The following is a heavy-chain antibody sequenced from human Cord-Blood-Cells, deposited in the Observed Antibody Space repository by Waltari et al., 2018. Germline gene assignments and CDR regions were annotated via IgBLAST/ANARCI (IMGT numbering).Heavy chain of an antibody. CDR3: AGDNGGGSSPSFYFDY. D-gene: IGHD6-6*01. J-gene: IGHJ4*02. CDR1: GYTFTGYY. CDR2: INPNSGGT. Sequence: QVQLVQSGAEVKKPGASVKVSCKASGYTFTGYYMHWVRQAPGQGLEWMGWINPNSGGTNYAQKFQGWVTMTRDTSISTAYMELSRLRSGDTAVYYCAGDNGGGSSPSFYFDYWGQGTLVTVSS. V-gene: IGHV1-2*04.